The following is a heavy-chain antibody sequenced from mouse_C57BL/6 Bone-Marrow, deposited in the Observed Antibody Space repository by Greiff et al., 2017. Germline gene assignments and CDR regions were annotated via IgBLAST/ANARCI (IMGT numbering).Heavy chain of an antibody. CDR1: GYTFTSYW. CDR3: ARRCCYDAMDY. Sequence: QVQLQQPGAELVKPGASVKLSCKASGYTFTSYWMHWVKQRPGRGLEWIGRIDPNSGGTKYNEKFKSKATLTVDKPSSPAYMQLSSLTSEDSAVYYCARRCCYDAMDYWGQGTSVTVSS. J-gene: IGHJ4*01. V-gene: IGHV1-72*01. CDR2: IDPNSGGT.